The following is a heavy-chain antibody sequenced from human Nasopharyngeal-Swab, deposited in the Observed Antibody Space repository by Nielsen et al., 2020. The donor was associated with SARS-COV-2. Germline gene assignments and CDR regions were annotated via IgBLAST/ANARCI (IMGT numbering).Heavy chain of an antibody. CDR2: IYYSGST. D-gene: IGHD1-26*01. CDR3: ARSGIVGAIYY. V-gene: IGHV4-39*07. J-gene: IGHJ4*02. Sequence: SETLSLTCTVSGGSISSSSYYWGWIRQPPGTGLEWIGSIYYSGSTYYNPSLKSRVTISVDTSKNQFSLKLSSVTAADTAVYYCARSGIVGAIYYWGQGTLVTVSS. CDR1: GGSISSSSYY.